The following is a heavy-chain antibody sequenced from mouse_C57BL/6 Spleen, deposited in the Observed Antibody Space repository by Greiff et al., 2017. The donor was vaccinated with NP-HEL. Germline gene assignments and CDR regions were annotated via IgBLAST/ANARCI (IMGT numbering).Heavy chain of an antibody. CDR2: IWRGGST. J-gene: IGHJ4*01. V-gene: IGHV2-5*01. CDR1: GFSLTSYG. Sequence: VKLMESGPGLVQPSQSLSITCTVSGFSLTSYGVHWVRQSPGKGLEWLGVIWRGGSTDYNAAFMSRLSITKDNSKSQVFFKMNSLQADDTAIYYCAKIGDGYGAMDYWGQGTSVTVSS. D-gene: IGHD2-3*01. CDR3: AKIGDGYGAMDY.